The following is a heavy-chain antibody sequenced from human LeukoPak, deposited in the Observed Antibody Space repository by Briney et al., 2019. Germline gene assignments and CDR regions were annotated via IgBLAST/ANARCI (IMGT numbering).Heavy chain of an antibody. CDR2: IYYSGST. V-gene: IGHV4-61*08. Sequence: SETLSLTCTVSGGSISSGDYYWSWIRQPPGKGLEWIGYIYYSGSTNYNPSLKSRVTISVDTSRNQFSLKLSSVTAADTAVYYCARDFSGGDAFDIWGQGTMVTVSS. CDR3: ARDFSGGDAFDI. D-gene: IGHD2/OR15-2a*01. J-gene: IGHJ3*02. CDR1: GGSISSGDYY.